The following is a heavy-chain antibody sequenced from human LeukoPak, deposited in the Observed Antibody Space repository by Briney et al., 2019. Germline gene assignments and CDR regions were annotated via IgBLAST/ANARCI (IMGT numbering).Heavy chain of an antibody. CDR3: AKAPTDYDFWHGYYGYFDY. CDR2: IRYDGSNK. V-gene: IGHV3-30*02. Sequence: GGSLRLSFAASGFTFSSYGMHWVRQAPGKGLEWGAFIRYDGSNKYYADSVKGRFTISRDNSKNTLYLQMNSLRAEDTAVYYCAKAPTDYDFWHGYYGYFDYWGQGTLVTVSS. J-gene: IGHJ4*02. D-gene: IGHD3-3*01. CDR1: GFTFSSYG.